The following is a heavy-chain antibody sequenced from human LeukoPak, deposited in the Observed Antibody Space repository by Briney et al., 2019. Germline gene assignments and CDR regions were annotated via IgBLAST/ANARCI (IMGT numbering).Heavy chain of an antibody. Sequence: GRSLRLPCGASGFTFSSYGMPWVRQAPGKGREWVAVIWYDGSNKYYADSVKGRFTISRDNSKNTLYLQMNSLRAEDTAVYYCAKAGNFGVVITNYFDYWGQGTLVTLSS. V-gene: IGHV3-33*06. CDR3: AKAGNFGVVITNYFDY. D-gene: IGHD3-3*01. CDR2: IWYDGSNK. J-gene: IGHJ4*02. CDR1: GFTFSSYG.